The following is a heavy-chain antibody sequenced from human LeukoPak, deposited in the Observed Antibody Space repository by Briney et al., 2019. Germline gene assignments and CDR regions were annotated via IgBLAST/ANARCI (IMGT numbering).Heavy chain of an antibody. CDR2: ISGSGGST. Sequence: GGSLRLSCAASGFTFSSYAMSWVRQAPGKGLEWVSAISGSGGSTYYADSVKGRFTISRDNSKNTLYLQMNSLRAEDTAVYYCAKSVVPAADYYYYYGMDVWGQGTTVTVSS. D-gene: IGHD2-2*01. J-gene: IGHJ6*02. V-gene: IGHV3-23*01. CDR1: GFTFSSYA. CDR3: AKSVVPAADYYYYYGMDV.